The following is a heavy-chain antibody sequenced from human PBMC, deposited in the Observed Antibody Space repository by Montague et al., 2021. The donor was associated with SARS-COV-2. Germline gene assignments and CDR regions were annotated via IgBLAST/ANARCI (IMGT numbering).Heavy chain of an antibody. CDR2: IYYSGNT. Sequence: SETLSPTCTVSGGSISSYNWSWIRQPPGKGLECIGYIYYSGNTNYNPSLKSRVTISVDASKSQFSLKLSSVTAADTAVYYCAGLQGDGSLYGMDVWGQGTTVTVSS. J-gene: IGHJ6*02. CDR1: GGSISSYN. CDR3: AGLQGDGSLYGMDV. V-gene: IGHV4-59*01. D-gene: IGHD5-24*01.